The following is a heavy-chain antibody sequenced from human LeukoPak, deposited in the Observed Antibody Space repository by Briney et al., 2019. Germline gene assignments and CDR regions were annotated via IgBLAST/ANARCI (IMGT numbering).Heavy chain of an antibody. Sequence: GGSLRLSCAASGYTVSSNYMSWVRQAPGKGLEWVSVIYSGGSTYYADSVKGRFTISRDNSKNTLYLQLTSRRAEDKAVYYCAREGRHFDYWGQGTLVTVCS. CDR1: GYTVSSNY. CDR2: IYSGGST. J-gene: IGHJ4*02. V-gene: IGHV3-66*01. CDR3: AREGRHFDY.